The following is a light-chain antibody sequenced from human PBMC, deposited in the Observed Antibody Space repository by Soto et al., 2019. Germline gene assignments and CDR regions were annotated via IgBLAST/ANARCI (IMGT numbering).Light chain of an antibody. Sequence: DIQMTQSPSSLSASVGDRVTITCRASQGISNYLAWYQQKPGKVPKLLIYAASTLQSGFPSRFSGSGSGKDFTLTISRLQPEDVATYYCQKYNSAPQTFGPGTKVDIK. CDR3: QKYNSAPQT. V-gene: IGKV1-27*01. CDR1: QGISNY. CDR2: AAS. J-gene: IGKJ3*01.